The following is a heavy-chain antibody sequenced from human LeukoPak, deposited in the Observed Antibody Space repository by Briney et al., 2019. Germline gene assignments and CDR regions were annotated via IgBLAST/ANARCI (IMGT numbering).Heavy chain of an antibody. J-gene: IGHJ4*02. CDR1: GYTFSSYS. D-gene: IGHD1-26*01. V-gene: IGHV3-21*01. CDR3: ARTGGSYYSYFDY. CDR2: ISSSSSYI. Sequence: ASVKVSCKASGYTFSSYSMNWVRQAPGKGLEWVSSISSSSSYIYYADSVKGRFTISRDNAKNSLYLQMDSLRAEDTAVYYCARTGGSYYSYFDYWGQGTLVTVSS.